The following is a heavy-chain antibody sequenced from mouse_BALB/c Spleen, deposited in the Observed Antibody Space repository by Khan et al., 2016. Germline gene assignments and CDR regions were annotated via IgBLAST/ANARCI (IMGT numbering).Heavy chain of an antibody. CDR1: GDSINSGY. D-gene: IGHD4-1*01. Sequence: EVQLQESGPSLVKPSQTLSLTCSVTGDSINSGYWNWIRKFTGNKLEYMGYISYSGSTYYNPSLKSRISITRDTSKNQYYLQLNSVTAEDTATYNWYWVSSYWYFDVWCSGTTVTVSS. CDR3: YWVSSYWYFDV. CDR2: ISYSGST. V-gene: IGHV3-8*02. J-gene: IGHJ1*01.